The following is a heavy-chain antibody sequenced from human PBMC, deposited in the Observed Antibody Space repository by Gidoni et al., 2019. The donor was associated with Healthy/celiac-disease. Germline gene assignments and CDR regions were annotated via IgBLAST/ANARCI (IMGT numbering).Heavy chain of an antibody. CDR2: IYYSGST. D-gene: IGHD2-2*01. V-gene: IGHV4-39*01. CDR1: GGSISSSSYY. J-gene: IGHJ6*02. CDR3: ARAIRYCSSTSCYSDYYYGMDV. Sequence: QLQLQESGPGLVKPSETLSLTCTVSGGSISSSSYYWGWLRQPPGKGLEWIGSIYYSGSTYYNPSLKSRVTISVDTSKNQFSLKLSSVTAADTAVYYCARAIRYCSSTSCYSDYYYGMDVWGQGTTVTVSS.